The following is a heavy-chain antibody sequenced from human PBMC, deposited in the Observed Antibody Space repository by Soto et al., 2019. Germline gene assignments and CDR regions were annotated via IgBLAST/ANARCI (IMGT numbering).Heavy chain of an antibody. CDR1: GFSFSDYW. D-gene: IGHD2-15*01. J-gene: IGHJ4*01. V-gene: IGHV3-7*01. CDR2: IKPDGSAK. CDR3: ARGGSWDSDF. Sequence: EVQLVESGGDLVQPGGSLRLSCAASGFSFSDYWMSWVRQAPGKGLDWVANIKPDGSAKYYVDSEEDRFTISRHNPTDALYQQKNSPRADGTSGAGSARGGSWDSDFWGQGTMVTVSS.